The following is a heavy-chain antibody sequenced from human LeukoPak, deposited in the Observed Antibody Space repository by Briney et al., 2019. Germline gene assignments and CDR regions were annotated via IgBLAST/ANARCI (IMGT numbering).Heavy chain of an antibody. D-gene: IGHD6-19*01. CDR2: INAGNGNT. J-gene: IGHJ1*01. CDR1: GYTFTSYA. Sequence: ASVKISCKAPGYTFTSYAMHWVRQAPGQRLEWMGWINAGNGNTKYSQKFQGRVTITRDTSASTAYMELSSLRSEDTAVYYCARSLSGWRHEYFQHWGQGTLVTVSS. V-gene: IGHV1-3*01. CDR3: ARSLSGWRHEYFQH.